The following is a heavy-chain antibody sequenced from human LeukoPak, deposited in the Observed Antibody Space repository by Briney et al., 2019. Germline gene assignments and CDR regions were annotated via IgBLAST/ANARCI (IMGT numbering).Heavy chain of an antibody. D-gene: IGHD2-2*02. Sequence: GGSLRLSCAASGFTFSRFSMNWVRQAPGKGLEWVANIQQDGSEEYYMDSVKGRFTTSRDNAKNSLYLQMNSLRAEDTAVYYCARDIRKAFDIWGQGTMVTVSS. CDR3: ARDIRKAFDI. CDR2: IQQDGSEE. CDR1: GFTFSRFS. J-gene: IGHJ3*02. V-gene: IGHV3-7*01.